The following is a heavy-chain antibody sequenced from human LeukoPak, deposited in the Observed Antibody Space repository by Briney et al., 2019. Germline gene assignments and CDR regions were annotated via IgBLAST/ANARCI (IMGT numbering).Heavy chain of an antibody. CDR1: GFTFSSNW. CDR2: IKQDGSEK. Sequence: PGGSLRLSCVASGFTFSSNWMSWVRQAPGKGLEWVANIKQDGSEKYYVDSVKGRFTISRDNAKNSLFLQMNTLRAEDTSVYYCARGDFGSGSYYAPYYFDYWGQGTLVTVSS. V-gene: IGHV3-7*01. CDR3: ARGDFGSGSYYAPYYFDY. J-gene: IGHJ4*02. D-gene: IGHD3-10*01.